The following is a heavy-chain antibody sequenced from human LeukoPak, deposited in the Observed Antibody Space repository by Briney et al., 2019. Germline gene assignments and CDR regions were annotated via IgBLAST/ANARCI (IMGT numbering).Heavy chain of an antibody. V-gene: IGHV4-34*01. D-gene: IGHD2-2*01. J-gene: IGHJ4*02. CDR3: ARHDGYCSSTSCPNFDY. Sequence: GSLRLSCAASGFTFSDYYMSWIRQPPGKGLEWVGEINHSGSTNYNPSLKSRVTISVDTSKNQFSLKLSSVTAADTAVYYCARHDGYCSSTSCPNFDYWGQGTLVTVSS. CDR1: GFTFSDYY. CDR2: INHSGST.